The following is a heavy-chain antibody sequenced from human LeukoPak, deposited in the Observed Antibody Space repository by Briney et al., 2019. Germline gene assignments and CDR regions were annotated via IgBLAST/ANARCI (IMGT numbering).Heavy chain of an antibody. Sequence: PSQTLSLTCTVSGGSISSGSYYWSWIRQPARKGLEWIGRIYTSGSTNYNPSLKSRVTISVDTSKNQFSLKLSSVTAADTAVYYCARDKSYDYVWGSYRPTNWFDPWGQGTLVTVSS. J-gene: IGHJ5*02. D-gene: IGHD3-16*02. CDR3: ARDKSYDYVWGSYRPTNWFDP. V-gene: IGHV4-61*02. CDR2: IYTSGST. CDR1: GGSISSGSYY.